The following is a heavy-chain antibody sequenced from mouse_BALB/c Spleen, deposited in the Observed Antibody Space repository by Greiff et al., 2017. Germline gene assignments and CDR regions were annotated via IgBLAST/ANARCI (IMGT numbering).Heavy chain of an antibody. V-gene: IGHV1-9*01. CDR2: ILPGSGST. CDR1: GYTFSSYW. CDR3: ARWRYDGGYAMDY. J-gene: IGHJ4*01. Sequence: QVQLQQSGAELMKPGASVKISCKATGYTFSSYWIEWVKQRPGHGLEWIGEILPGSGSTNYNEKFKGKATFTADTSSNTAYMQLSSLTSEDSAVYYCARWRYDGGYAMDYWGQGTSVTVSS. D-gene: IGHD2-14*01.